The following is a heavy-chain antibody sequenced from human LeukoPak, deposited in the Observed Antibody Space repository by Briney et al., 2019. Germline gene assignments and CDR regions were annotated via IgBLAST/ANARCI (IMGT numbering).Heavy chain of an antibody. V-gene: IGHV1-8*03. CDR3: ARGRLNGNVDF. CDR2: MHPNSGDT. Sequence: ASVKVSCKTSGFTFSSCGINWVRQAAGQGFEWMGWMHPNSGDTGYAHNLQGRITITRDSSTATVFMELSSLRSEDTAMYYCARGRLNGNVDFWGQGTLVTVSS. J-gene: IGHJ4*02. CDR1: GFTFSSCG. D-gene: IGHD1-20*01.